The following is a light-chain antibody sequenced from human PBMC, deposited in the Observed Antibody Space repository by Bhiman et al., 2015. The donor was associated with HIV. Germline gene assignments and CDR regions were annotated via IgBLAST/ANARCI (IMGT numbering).Light chain of an antibody. CDR3: SSYTSSSLCV. CDR2: DVS. V-gene: IGLV2-11*01. Sequence: QSALTQPRSVSGSPGHSVTISCTGTSSDVGGYNYVSWYQQKPGKVPKLMIYDVSKRPSGVPDRFSGSKSGNTASLTISGLQAEDEADYYCSSYTSSSLCVFGTGTKVTVL. CDR1: SSDVGGYNY. J-gene: IGLJ1*01.